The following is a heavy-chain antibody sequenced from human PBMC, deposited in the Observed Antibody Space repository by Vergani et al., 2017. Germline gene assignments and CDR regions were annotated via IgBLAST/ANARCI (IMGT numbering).Heavy chain of an antibody. D-gene: IGHD6-19*01. J-gene: IGHJ6*02. CDR1: GFTLSSYG. CDR2: ISYDGSNK. Sequence: QVQLVESGGGVVQPGRSLRLSCAASGFTLSSYGMHWVRQAPGKGLEWVAVISYDGSNKYYADSVKGRFTISRDNSKNTLYLQMNSLRAEDTAVYYCAKDTGIAVAGRGGDYFDYYYGMDVWGQGTTVTVSS. CDR3: AKDTGIAVAGRGGDYFDYYYGMDV. V-gene: IGHV3-30*18.